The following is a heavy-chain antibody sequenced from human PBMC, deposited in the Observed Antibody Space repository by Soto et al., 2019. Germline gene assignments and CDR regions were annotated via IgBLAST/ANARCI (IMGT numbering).Heavy chain of an antibody. V-gene: IGHV1-69*13. Sequence: GASVKVSCKASGGTFSSYAISWVRQAPGQGLEWMGGIIPIFGTANYAQKFQGRVTITADESTSTAYMELSSLRSEDTAVYYCARDEAIVATIGGGYYYYGMDVWGQGTTVTVSS. CDR2: IIPIFGTA. CDR1: GGTFSSYA. CDR3: ARDEAIVATIGGGYYYYGMDV. D-gene: IGHD5-12*01. J-gene: IGHJ6*02.